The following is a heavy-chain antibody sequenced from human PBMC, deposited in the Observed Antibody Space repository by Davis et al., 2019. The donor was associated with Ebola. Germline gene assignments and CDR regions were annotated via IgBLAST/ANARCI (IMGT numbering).Heavy chain of an antibody. D-gene: IGHD4-17*01. J-gene: IGHJ4*02. CDR1: GFTFSSYA. CDR2: ISYDGSNK. CDR3: ARGRDHYGDYGY. V-gene: IGHV3-30-3*01. Sequence: GESLKISYAASGFTFSSYAMHWVRQAPGKGLEWVAVISYDGSNKYYADSVKGRFTISRDNSKNTLYLQMNSLRAEDTAVYYCARGRDHYGDYGYWGQGTLVTVSS.